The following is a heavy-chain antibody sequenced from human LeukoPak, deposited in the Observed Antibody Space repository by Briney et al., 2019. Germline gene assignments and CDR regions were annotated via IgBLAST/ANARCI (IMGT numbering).Heavy chain of an antibody. V-gene: IGHV3-21*01. D-gene: IGHD3-22*01. CDR3: ARDSSGYYDAEYFQH. J-gene: IGHJ1*01. CDR1: GFTFSSFS. CDR2: ISSSSSYI. Sequence: GGSLRLSCAASGFTFSSFSMNWVRQAPGKGLEWVSSISSSSSYIYYAYSVKGRFTISRDNAKNSLYLQMNSLRADDTSVYYCARDSSGYYDAEYFQHWGQGTLVTVSS.